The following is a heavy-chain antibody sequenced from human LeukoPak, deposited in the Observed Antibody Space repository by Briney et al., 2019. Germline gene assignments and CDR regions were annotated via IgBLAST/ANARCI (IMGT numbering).Heavy chain of an antibody. V-gene: IGHV3-30-3*01. CDR2: ISHDESHK. D-gene: IGHD3-3*01. CDR1: GFTFSSYA. Sequence: PGGSLRLSCAASGFTFSSYAMHWVRQAPGKGLEWVAVISHDESHKYYADSVKGRFTISRDNAKNSLYLQMNSLRDEDTAVYYCARGRTYYDFWSGYYSGEEFDYWGQGTLVTVSS. CDR3: ARGRTYYDFWSGYYSGEEFDY. J-gene: IGHJ4*02.